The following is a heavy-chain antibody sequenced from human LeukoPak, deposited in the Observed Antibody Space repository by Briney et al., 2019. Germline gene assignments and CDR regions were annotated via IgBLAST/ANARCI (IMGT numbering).Heavy chain of an antibody. CDR1: GFTFSSYA. V-gene: IGHV3-30*04. J-gene: IGHJ4*02. CDR3: ARHLSGVTGYTYGRGIDY. Sequence: GGSLRLSCAASGFTFSSYAMHWVRQAPGKGLEWVAVISYDGSNKYYADSVKGRFTISRDNSKNTLYLQMNSLRAEDTAVYYCARHLSGVTGYTYGRGIDYWGQGTLVTVSS. D-gene: IGHD5-18*01. CDR2: ISYDGSNK.